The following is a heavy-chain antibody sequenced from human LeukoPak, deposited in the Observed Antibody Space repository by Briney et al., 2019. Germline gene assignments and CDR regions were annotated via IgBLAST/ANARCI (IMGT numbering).Heavy chain of an antibody. CDR2: ISGSGGST. D-gene: IGHD6-19*01. CDR1: GFTFSSYA. CDR3: AKDLGSSGWVFDY. V-gene: IGHV3-23*01. Sequence: GGSLRLSCAASGFTFSSYAMSWVRQAPGKGLEWVSAISGSGGSTYYADSVKGRFTISRDNSKNTLYLQMNSMRAEDTAVYYCAKDLGSSGWVFDYWGQGTLVTVSS. J-gene: IGHJ4*02.